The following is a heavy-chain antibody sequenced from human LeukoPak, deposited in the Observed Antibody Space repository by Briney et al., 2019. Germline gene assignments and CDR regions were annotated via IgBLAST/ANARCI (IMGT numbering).Heavy chain of an antibody. CDR2: ISYDGSNK. J-gene: IGHJ6*02. CDR3: AKDRYGDFYYYYGMDV. V-gene: IGHV3-30*18. Sequence: GGSLRLSCAASGFTFSSYVMHWVRQAPGKGLEWVAVISYDGSNKYYADSVKGRFTISRDNSKNTLYLQMNSLRAEDTAVYYCAKDRYGDFYYYYGMDVWGQGTTVTVSS. D-gene: IGHD4-17*01. CDR1: GFTFSSYV.